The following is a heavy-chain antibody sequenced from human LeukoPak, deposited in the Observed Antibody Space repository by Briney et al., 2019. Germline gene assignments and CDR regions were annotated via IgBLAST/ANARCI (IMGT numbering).Heavy chain of an antibody. J-gene: IGHJ4*02. D-gene: IGHD4-17*01. V-gene: IGHV3-48*01. CDR1: GFTFGSYS. CDR3: ARDYGDYVSPDY. Sequence: GGSLRLSCAASGFTFGSYSMNWVRQAPGKGLVWVSYISSSSSTIYYADSVKGRFTISRDNAKNPLYLQMNSLRAEDTAVYYCARDYGDYVSPDYWGQGTLVTVSS. CDR2: ISSSSSTI.